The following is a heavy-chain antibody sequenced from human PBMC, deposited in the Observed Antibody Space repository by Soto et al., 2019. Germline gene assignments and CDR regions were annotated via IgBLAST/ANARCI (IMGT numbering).Heavy chain of an antibody. CDR3: ARGNPFNYAGFDV. CDR2: MNAKSGDT. V-gene: IGHV1-8*01. D-gene: IGHD3-16*01. Sequence: GSSVKVSFKASGYTFSDFDINLLLQASGQGPEWMGWMNAKSGDTFFPQRFRGKFNMTRDTSLSTAYMEVGSLTSHDTAIYYCARGNPFNYAGFDVWGQGTTVTVSS. CDR1: GYTFSDFD. J-gene: IGHJ6*02.